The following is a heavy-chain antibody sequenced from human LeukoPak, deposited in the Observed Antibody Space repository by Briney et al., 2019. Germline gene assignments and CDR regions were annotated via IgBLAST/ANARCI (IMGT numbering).Heavy chain of an antibody. D-gene: IGHD6-13*01. CDR2: ISAGGSTI. CDR1: GFTFSSCG. V-gene: IGHV3-23*01. J-gene: IGHJ4*02. CDR3: AKRGTGSSSWTWFDL. Sequence: GGSLRLSCAASGFTFSSCGMSWVRQAPGKGLEWVSVISAGGSTIHYADSVKGRFTISRDNSKNTLYLQMNGLRAEDTALYYCAKRGTGSSSWTWFDLWGQGTLVTVSS.